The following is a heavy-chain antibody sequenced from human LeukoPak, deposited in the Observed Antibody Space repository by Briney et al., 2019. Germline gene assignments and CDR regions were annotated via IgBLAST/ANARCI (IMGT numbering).Heavy chain of an antibody. CDR3: ARGGWASHDY. J-gene: IGHJ4*02. V-gene: IGHV1-18*01. D-gene: IGHD6-19*01. Sequence: ASVKVSCKTSGYTFADLGISWLRQAPGEGLEWVAWISTYSGKRSSAQKFQGRVTMTRDTSTSTVYMELSSLRSEDTAVYYCARGGWASHDYWGQGTLVTVSS. CDR2: ISTYSGKR. CDR1: GYTFADLG.